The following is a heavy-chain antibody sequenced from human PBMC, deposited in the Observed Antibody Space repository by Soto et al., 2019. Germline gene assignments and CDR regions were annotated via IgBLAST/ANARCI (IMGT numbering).Heavy chain of an antibody. J-gene: IGHJ6*02. V-gene: IGHV1-18*04. Sequence: ASVKVSCKASGYTFSGYGISWVRQAPGQGLEWMGWISVYNGNTKYAQKLQGRVTMTTDTSTSTAFMELRSLRSDDTAVYYCSRGGADMLSTIVLPHYNYGMDVWGQGTTVTVSS. CDR1: GYTFSGYG. CDR3: SRGGADMLSTIVLPHYNYGMDV. D-gene: IGHD5-12*01. CDR2: ISVYNGNT.